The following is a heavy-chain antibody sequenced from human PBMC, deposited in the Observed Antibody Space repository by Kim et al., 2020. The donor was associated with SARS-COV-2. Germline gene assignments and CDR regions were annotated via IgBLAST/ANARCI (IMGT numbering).Heavy chain of an antibody. CDR1: GFTFSSYA. J-gene: IGHJ4*02. V-gene: IGHV3-23*01. CDR3: ASTWYSSSWYAPRFDY. D-gene: IGHD6-13*01. CDR2: ISGSGGST. Sequence: GGSLRLSCAASGFTFSSYAMSWVRQAPGKGLEWVSAISGSGGSTYYADSVKGRFTISRDTSKNTQYLQMNSLRAEDTAVYYCASTWYSSSWYAPRFDYWGQGTLVTVSS.